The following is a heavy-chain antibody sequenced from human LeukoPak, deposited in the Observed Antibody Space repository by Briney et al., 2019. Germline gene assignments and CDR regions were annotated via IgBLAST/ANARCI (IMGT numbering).Heavy chain of an antibody. CDR2: ISGSGDST. V-gene: IGHV3-23*01. Sequence: GGSLRLSCAASGFTFSSNAMNWVPQAPGKGLEWVSVISGSGDSTYYTDSVKGRFTISRDNSKNTLFLQMNSLRPEDTALYYCAKAVGGTFDYWGQGTLVTVSS. D-gene: IGHD1-26*01. CDR1: GFTFSSNA. J-gene: IGHJ4*02. CDR3: AKAVGGTFDY.